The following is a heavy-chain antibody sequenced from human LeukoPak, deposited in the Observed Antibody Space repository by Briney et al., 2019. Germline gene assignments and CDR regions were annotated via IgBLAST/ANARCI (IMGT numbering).Heavy chain of an antibody. V-gene: IGHV4-59*01. D-gene: IGHD1-26*01. Sequence: SETLSLTCTVSGGSISSYYWSWIRQPPGKGLEWIGYIYYSGSTNYYPSLKSRVTISVDTSKNQFSLKLSSVTAADTAVYYCARGQPQWELLGVKYYFDYWGQGTLVTVSS. CDR1: GGSISSYY. J-gene: IGHJ4*02. CDR3: ARGQPQWELLGVKYYFDY. CDR2: IYYSGST.